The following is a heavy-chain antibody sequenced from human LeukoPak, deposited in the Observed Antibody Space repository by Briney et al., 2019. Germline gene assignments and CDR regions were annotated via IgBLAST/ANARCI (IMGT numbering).Heavy chain of an antibody. D-gene: IGHD3-22*01. J-gene: IGHJ4*02. CDR3: ARAYYESSAYRHAVYFDY. CDR1: GYTFTSYD. CDR2: MNPNSGNT. V-gene: IGHV1-8*02. Sequence: GASVKVSCKAPGYTFTSYDINWVRQATGQGLEWMGWMNPNSGNTGYAQKFQGRVTMTKDTSTNTVYMHLSSLSSDDTAVYYCARAYYESSAYRHAVYFDYWGQGTLVTVSS.